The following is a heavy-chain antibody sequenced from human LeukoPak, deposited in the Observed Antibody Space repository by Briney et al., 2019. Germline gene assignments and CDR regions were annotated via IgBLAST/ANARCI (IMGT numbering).Heavy chain of an antibody. J-gene: IGHJ4*02. V-gene: IGHV3-23*01. CDR3: AKDRERTYYYDSSGYYYFDY. CDR1: GFSFSSYA. CDR2: ISSSGDST. Sequence: PGGSLRLSCEGSGFSFSSYAMSWVRQGPGKGLEWVSGISSSGDSTFYVDSVKGRFTISRDNSKNTLYLQMNNLRAEDTAVYYCAKDRERTYYYDSSGYYYFDYWGQGTLVTVSS. D-gene: IGHD3-22*01.